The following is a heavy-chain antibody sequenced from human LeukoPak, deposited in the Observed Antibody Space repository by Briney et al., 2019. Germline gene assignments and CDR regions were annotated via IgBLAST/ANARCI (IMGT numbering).Heavy chain of an antibody. CDR3: ARGGPLVLLWFGESQDY. D-gene: IGHD3-10*01. J-gene: IGHJ4*02. V-gene: IGHV1-69*13. CDR2: IIPIFGTA. Sequence: SVKVSCKASGGTFSSYAISWVRQAPVQGLEWMGGIIPIFGTANYAQKFQGRVTITADESTSTAYMELSRLRSDDTAVYYCARGGPLVLLWFGESQDYWGQGTLVTVSS. CDR1: GGTFSSYA.